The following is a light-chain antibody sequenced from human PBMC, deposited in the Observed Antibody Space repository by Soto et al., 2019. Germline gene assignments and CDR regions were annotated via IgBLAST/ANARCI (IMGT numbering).Light chain of an antibody. CDR3: QQRSNWPPIT. CDR1: QRVSSY. J-gene: IGKJ5*01. V-gene: IGKV3-11*01. Sequence: ETVITQSPVTLSVSPCDTATLSCRASQRVSSYLAWYQQKPGQAPRLLIYDASNRATGIPARFSGSGSGTDFTLTISSLEPEDFAVYYCQQRSNWPPITFGQGTRLDIK. CDR2: DAS.